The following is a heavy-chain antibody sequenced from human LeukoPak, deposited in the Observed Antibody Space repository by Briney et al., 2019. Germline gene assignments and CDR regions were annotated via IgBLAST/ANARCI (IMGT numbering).Heavy chain of an antibody. V-gene: IGHV4-39*07. Sequence: SETLSLTCTVSSGSISTSNYYWGWVRQPPGKALEWIGNIFYSGSTYYSPSLKSRVTISLDTSRNQFSLKLNSVTAADTAVYYCAKVGYYSSGSYLDYWGQGTLVTVSS. CDR2: IFYSGST. J-gene: IGHJ4*02. CDR3: AKVGYYSSGSYLDY. D-gene: IGHD3-10*01. CDR1: SGSISTSNYY.